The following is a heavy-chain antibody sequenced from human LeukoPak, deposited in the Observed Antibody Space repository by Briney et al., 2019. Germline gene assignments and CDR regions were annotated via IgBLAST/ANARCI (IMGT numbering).Heavy chain of an antibody. D-gene: IGHD1-14*01. J-gene: IGHJ4*02. CDR3: ARHPFFNPFDY. Sequence: SETLSLTCTVSGASISSDYWSWIRQPPGKGLEWIGYIYTTGNTNYSPSLKSRVTMSLDTSKNQFSLKLSSVTATDTAVYYCARHPFFNPFDYWGLGTLVTVSS. CDR1: GASISSDY. V-gene: IGHV4-59*08. CDR2: IYTTGNT.